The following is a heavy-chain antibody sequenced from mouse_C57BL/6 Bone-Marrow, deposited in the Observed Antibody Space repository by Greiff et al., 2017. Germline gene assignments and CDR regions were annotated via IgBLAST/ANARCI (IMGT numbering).Heavy chain of an antibody. Sequence: EVQLVESGGGLVQPGGSLKLSCAASGFTFSDYGMAWVRQAPRKGPEWVAFISNLAYSIYYADTVTGRFTISRENAKHTLYLEMSSLRSEDTAMYYCARTDYYGSSDYAMDYWGQGTSVTVSS. V-gene: IGHV5-15*01. CDR2: ISNLAYSI. D-gene: IGHD1-1*01. J-gene: IGHJ4*01. CDR3: ARTDYYGSSDYAMDY. CDR1: GFTFSDYG.